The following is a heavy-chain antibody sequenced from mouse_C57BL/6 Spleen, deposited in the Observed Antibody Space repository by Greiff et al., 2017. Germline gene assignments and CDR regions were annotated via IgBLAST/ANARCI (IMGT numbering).Heavy chain of an antibody. D-gene: IGHD2-1*01. CDR1: GYTFTDYY. CDR2: IYPGSGNT. CDR3: ARSGGNYRGQYFDV. V-gene: IGHV1-76*01. J-gene: IGHJ1*03. Sequence: QVQLQQSGAELVRPGASVKLSCKASGYTFTDYYINWVKQRPGQGLEWIARIYPGSGNTYYNEKFKGKATLTAEKSSSTAYMQLSSLTSEDSAVYFCARSGGNYRGQYFDVWGTGTTV.